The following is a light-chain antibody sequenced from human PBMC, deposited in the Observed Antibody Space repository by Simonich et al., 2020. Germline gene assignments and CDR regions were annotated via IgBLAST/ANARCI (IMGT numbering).Light chain of an antibody. CDR2: GAS. CDR3: QQYNNWHT. V-gene: IGKV3-15*01. CDR1: QSVSSN. J-gene: IGKJ1*01. Sequence: EIVMTQSPAPLSVSPGERAPLSCRASQSVSSNLAWYPQKPGQAPRLLIYGASTRATGIPARFSGSGSGTEFTLTISSRQSEDFAVYYCQQYNNWHTFGQGTKVEIK.